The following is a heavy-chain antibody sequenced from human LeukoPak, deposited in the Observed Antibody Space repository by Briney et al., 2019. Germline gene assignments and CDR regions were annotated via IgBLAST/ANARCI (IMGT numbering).Heavy chain of an antibody. V-gene: IGHV4-4*07. CDR2: IYTSGST. CDR3: AREGAYDFWSGYYPFDY. D-gene: IGHD3-3*01. Sequence: SETRSLTCTVSGGSISSYYWSWIRQPAGKGLEWIGRIYTSGSTTYNPSLKSRITMSVDTSKHQFSLKLSSVTAADTAVYYCAREGAYDFWSGYYPFDYWGQGTLVTVSS. J-gene: IGHJ4*02. CDR1: GGSISSYY.